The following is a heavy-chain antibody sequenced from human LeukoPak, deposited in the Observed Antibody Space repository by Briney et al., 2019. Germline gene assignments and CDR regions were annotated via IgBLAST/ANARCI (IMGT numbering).Heavy chain of an antibody. V-gene: IGHV4-34*01. Sequence: PSETLSLTCAVYGGSFSGYYWSWIRQPPGKGLEWIGEINRSGSTNYNPSLKSRVTISVDTSKNQFSLKLSSVTAADTAVYYCARATTVTTLHFDYWGQGTLVTVSS. J-gene: IGHJ4*02. CDR2: INRSGST. D-gene: IGHD4-17*01. CDR3: ARATTVTTLHFDY. CDR1: GGSFSGYY.